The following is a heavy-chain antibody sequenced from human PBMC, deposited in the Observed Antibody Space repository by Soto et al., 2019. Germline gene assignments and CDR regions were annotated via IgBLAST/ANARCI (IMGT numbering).Heavy chain of an antibody. Sequence: EVQLVESGGGLVQPEGSLRLSCAASGFTFSSYEMNWVRQAPGKGLEWVSYISSSGSTIYYADSVKGRFTISRDNAKNSLYLQMNSLRAEDTAVYYCARDSSGWGARGYYYYGMDVWGQGTTVTVSS. D-gene: IGHD6-19*01. CDR2: ISSSGSTI. V-gene: IGHV3-48*03. CDR3: ARDSSGWGARGYYYYGMDV. J-gene: IGHJ6*02. CDR1: GFTFSSYE.